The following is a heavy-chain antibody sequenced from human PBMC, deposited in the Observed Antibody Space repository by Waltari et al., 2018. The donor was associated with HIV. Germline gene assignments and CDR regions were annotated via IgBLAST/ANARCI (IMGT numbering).Heavy chain of an antibody. CDR2: IWDYDNYK. D-gene: IGHD2-21*01. Sequence: QVQLVESGGGVVQPGRSLRLSCAASGFTFSSYGMHWVRQAPGKGLEWVAVIWDYDNYKYYTDSVKGRFTISRDNSKNMLYLQMNSLRAEDTALYYCARDAVSDSRKYYFDYWGQGTLVTVSS. CDR1: GFTFSSYG. CDR3: ARDAVSDSRKYYFDY. V-gene: IGHV3-33*01. J-gene: IGHJ4*02.